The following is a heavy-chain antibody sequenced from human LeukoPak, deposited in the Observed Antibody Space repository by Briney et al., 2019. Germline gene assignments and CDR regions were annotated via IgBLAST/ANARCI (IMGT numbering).Heavy chain of an antibody. J-gene: IGHJ3*02. D-gene: IGHD2-15*01. CDR3: AKGPGYCSGGSCYYAFDI. CDR2: ISGSGGST. Sequence: GGSLRLSCAASGFTFSSYAMSWVRQAPGKGLKWVSAISGSGGSTYYADSVKGRFTISRDNSKNTLYLQMNSLRAEDTAVYYCAKGPGYCSGGSCYYAFDIWGQGTMVTVSS. V-gene: IGHV3-23*01. CDR1: GFTFSSYA.